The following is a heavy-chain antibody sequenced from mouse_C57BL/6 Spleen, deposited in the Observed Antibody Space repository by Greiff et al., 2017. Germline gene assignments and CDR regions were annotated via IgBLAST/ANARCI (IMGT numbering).Heavy chain of an antibody. CDR1: GYAFSSSW. V-gene: IGHV1-82*01. Sequence: VMLVESGPELVKPGASVKISCKASGYAFSSSWMNWVKQRPGKGLEWIGRIYPGDGAPNYNGKFKGKATLTADNSSSTAYMQLSSLTSEDSAVCFCALGLFAYWGQGTLVTVSA. CDR3: ALGLFAY. J-gene: IGHJ3*01. D-gene: IGHD4-1*01. CDR2: IYPGDGAP.